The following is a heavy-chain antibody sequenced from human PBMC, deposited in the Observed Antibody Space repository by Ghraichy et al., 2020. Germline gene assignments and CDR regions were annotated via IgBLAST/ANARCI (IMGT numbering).Heavy chain of an antibody. Sequence: TLSLTCTVSGGSISSYYWSWIRQPPGKGLEWIGYIYYSGSTNYNPSLKSRVTISVDTSKNQFSLKLSSVTAADTAVYYCARGSIAARPGLDYWGQGTLVTVSS. CDR2: IYYSGST. CDR1: GGSISSYY. J-gene: IGHJ4*02. V-gene: IGHV4-59*01. CDR3: ARGSIAARPGLDY. D-gene: IGHD6-6*01.